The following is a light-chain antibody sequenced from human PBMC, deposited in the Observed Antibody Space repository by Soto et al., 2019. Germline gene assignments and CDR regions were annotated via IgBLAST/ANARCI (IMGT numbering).Light chain of an antibody. CDR1: QSVRSN. V-gene: IGKV3-11*01. J-gene: IGKJ1*01. CDR2: DVS. CDR3: QHRSNWPWT. Sequence: EIVLTQSPATLSLSPGERATLSCRASQSVRSNLAWYQQKPGQSPRLLIYDVSNRATGIPARFSGSGSETDFTLAISSLEPEDFAVYYCQHRSNWPWTFGQGTKVDIK.